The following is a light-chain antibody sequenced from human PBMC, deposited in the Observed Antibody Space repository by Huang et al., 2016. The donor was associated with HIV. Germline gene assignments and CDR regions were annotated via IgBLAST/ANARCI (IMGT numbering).Light chain of an antibody. J-gene: IGKJ1*01. Sequence: DIQMTQSPSSLSASVGDRVTITCRASQTINSYLHWYQKKSGKDPQLLIYAASNLQSGVPSRFSGGGSGTDFTLTISCLQPEDFATYYCQQTYSSPRTFGQGTKVDIK. V-gene: IGKV1-39*01. CDR1: QTINSY. CDR2: AAS. CDR3: QQTYSSPRT.